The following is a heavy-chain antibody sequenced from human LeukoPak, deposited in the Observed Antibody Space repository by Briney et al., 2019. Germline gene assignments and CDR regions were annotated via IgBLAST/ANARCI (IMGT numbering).Heavy chain of an antibody. CDR2: IYYSGST. CDR1: GGSITSYH. J-gene: IGHJ4*02. V-gene: IGHV4-59*01. D-gene: IGHD5-24*01. Sequence: PSETLSLTCTISGGSITSYHWSWIRQPPGKGLEWIGYIYYSGSTNYNPSLKSRATTSVDTSKNQFSLNLRSVTAADTAVYYCARGSRDGYNHFDYWGQGTLVTVSS. CDR3: ARGSRDGYNHFDY.